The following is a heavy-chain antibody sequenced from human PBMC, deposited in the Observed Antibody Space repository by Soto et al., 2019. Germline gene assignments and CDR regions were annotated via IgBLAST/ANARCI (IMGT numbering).Heavy chain of an antibody. CDR2: ISDSGGST. Sequence: EVQLLESGGGLVQPGGSLRLSCAASGFTFSNYAMSWVRQAPGKGLEWASAISDSGGSTYYADSVKGRFTISRDNSKNTLYLQMNSLRAEDTAVYYCANHDYGDKRGEYWGQGTLVTVSS. J-gene: IGHJ4*02. CDR3: ANHDYGDKRGEY. D-gene: IGHD4-17*01. CDR1: GFTFSNYA. V-gene: IGHV3-23*01.